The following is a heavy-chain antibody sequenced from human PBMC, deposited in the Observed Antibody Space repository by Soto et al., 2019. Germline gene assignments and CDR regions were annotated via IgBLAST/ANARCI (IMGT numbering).Heavy chain of an antibody. CDR2: IHHSGST. Sequence: QVQLQESGPGLVKPSGTLSLTCAVPGGSISSSNWWSWVRQSPGKGLEWIGEIHHSGSTNYNPSLKSRVTISVDKSKNQFSLKLSSVTAADTAVYYCASTYYSDTSGYYSLGDWGQGTPVTVSS. D-gene: IGHD3-22*01. CDR3: ASTYYSDTSGYYSLGD. CDR1: GGSISSSNW. J-gene: IGHJ4*02. V-gene: IGHV4-4*02.